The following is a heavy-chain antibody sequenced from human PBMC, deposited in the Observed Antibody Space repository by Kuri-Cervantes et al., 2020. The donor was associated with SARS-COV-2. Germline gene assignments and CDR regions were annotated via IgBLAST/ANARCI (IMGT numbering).Heavy chain of an antibody. CDR2: ISYDGSNK. CDR3: AREGSYYDSSGYYVAFDY. CDR1: GFTFSSYA. Sequence: GGSLRLSCAASGFTFSSYAMSWVRQAPGKGLEWVAVISYDGSNKYYADSVKGRFTISRDNSKNTLYLQMNSLRAEDTAVYYCAREGSYYDSSGYYVAFDYWGQGTLVTVSS. D-gene: IGHD3-22*01. V-gene: IGHV3-30-3*01. J-gene: IGHJ4*02.